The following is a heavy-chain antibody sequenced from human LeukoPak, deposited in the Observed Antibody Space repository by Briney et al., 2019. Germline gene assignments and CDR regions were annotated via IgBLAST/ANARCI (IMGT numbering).Heavy chain of an antibody. D-gene: IGHD6-19*01. Sequence: GASVKVSCKAPGGTFSSYANSWVRQAPGQGLEWMGGIIPIFGTANYAQKFQGRVTITADESTSTAYMELSSLRSEDTAVYYCARTGWHLPTTNYYGMDVWGQGTTVTVSS. CDR2: IIPIFGTA. CDR3: ARTGWHLPTTNYYGMDV. V-gene: IGHV1-69*13. CDR1: GGTFSSYA. J-gene: IGHJ6*02.